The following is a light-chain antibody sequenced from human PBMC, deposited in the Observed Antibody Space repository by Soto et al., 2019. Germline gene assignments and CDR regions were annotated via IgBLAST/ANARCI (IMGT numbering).Light chain of an antibody. CDR3: QQANSYFQT. Sequence: DIQMTQSPSSLSASVGDRVTITCRASQSISSYLNWYQQKPGKAPKLLIYAASSLQSGVPSRFSGSGSGTEFTLTISSLQPDDFATYYCQQANSYFQTFGQGTKVDIK. CDR1: QSISSY. CDR2: AAS. V-gene: IGKV1-39*01. J-gene: IGKJ1*01.